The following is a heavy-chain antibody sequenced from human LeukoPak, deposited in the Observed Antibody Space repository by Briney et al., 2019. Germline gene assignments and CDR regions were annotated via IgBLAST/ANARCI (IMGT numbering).Heavy chain of an antibody. CDR1: GYTFTNYG. V-gene: IGHV1-18*01. CDR3: ARGGEESGQVVPAAVDFDY. J-gene: IGHJ4*02. CDR2: ISAFNGNT. Sequence: ASVKVSCKASGYTFTNYGIGWVRQAPGQGPEWMGWISAFNGNTYYAQKLQGRVTMTTDTSTSTAYMELRSLRSDDTAVYYCARGGEESGQVVPAAVDFDYWGQGTLVTVSS. D-gene: IGHD2-2*01.